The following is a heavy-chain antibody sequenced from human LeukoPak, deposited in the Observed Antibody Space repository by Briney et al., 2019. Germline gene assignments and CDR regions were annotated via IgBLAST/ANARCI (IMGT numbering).Heavy chain of an antibody. CDR3: ARGRIASGAYYYYMDV. CDR2: INHSGST. V-gene: IGHV4-34*01. CDR1: GGSFSGYY. D-gene: IGHD2-21*01. J-gene: IGHJ6*03. Sequence: SETLSLTCAVYGGSFSGYYWSWIRRPPGKGLEWIGEINHSGSTIYNPSFKSRVTISVDTSKNQVSLKLSSVTAADTAVYYCARGRIASGAYYYYMDVWGKGTTVTVSS.